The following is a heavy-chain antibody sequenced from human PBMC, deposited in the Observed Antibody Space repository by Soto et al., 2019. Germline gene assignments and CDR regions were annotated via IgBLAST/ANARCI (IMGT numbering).Heavy chain of an antibody. CDR2: IYYSGST. D-gene: IGHD3-3*01. Sequence: QVQLQESGPGLVKPSETLSLTCTVSGGSISSYDWGWIRQPPGKGLEWIGYIYYSGSTNYNPSLKSRVTISVDTSKNQFSLKLSSVTAADTAVYYCARVLFGRGNWFDPWGQGTLVTVSS. CDR1: GGSISSYD. CDR3: ARVLFGRGNWFDP. V-gene: IGHV4-59*01. J-gene: IGHJ5*02.